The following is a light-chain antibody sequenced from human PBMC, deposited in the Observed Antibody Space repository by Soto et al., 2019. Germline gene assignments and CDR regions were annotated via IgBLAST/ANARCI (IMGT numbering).Light chain of an antibody. J-gene: IGKJ1*01. CDR1: HSIMSY. CDR3: QQSYSTPPWT. CDR2: DAS. V-gene: IGKV1-39*01. Sequence: DIQLTESPSSLFAAGGGTVTITSRASHSIMSYVNWVQQKPGKAPTLLIYDASSLQTGVPSRFSGSGSGTDFSLTISSLQPADFATYYCQQSYSTPPWTFGQGTKV.